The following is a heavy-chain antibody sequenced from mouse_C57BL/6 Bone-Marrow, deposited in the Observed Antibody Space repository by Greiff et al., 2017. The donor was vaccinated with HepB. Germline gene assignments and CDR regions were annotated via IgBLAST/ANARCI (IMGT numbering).Heavy chain of an antibody. V-gene: IGHV1-18*01. CDR3: ARRDGSSQYYFDY. CDR2: INPNNGGT. Sequence: DVKLVESGPELVKPGASVKIPCKASGYTFTDYNMDWVEQSHGKSLEWIGDINPNNGGTIYNQKFKGKATLTVDKSSSTAYMELRSLTSEDTAVYYCARRDGSSQYYFDYWGQGTTLTVSS. D-gene: IGHD1-1*01. CDR1: GYTFTDYN. J-gene: IGHJ2*01.